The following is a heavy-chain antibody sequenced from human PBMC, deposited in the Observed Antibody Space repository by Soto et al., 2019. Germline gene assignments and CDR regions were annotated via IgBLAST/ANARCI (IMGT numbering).Heavy chain of an antibody. D-gene: IGHD3-10*01. CDR1: GYSFTSYW. CDR2: IYPGDSDT. Sequence: GSLKISCKGSGYSFTSYWIGWVRPMPGKGLEWMGIIYPGDSDTRYSPSFQGQVTISADKSISTAYLQWSSLKASDTAMYYCARTGANVLLWFGELRYAFDIWGQGTMVTVSS. J-gene: IGHJ3*02. CDR3: ARTGANVLLWFGELRYAFDI. V-gene: IGHV5-51*01.